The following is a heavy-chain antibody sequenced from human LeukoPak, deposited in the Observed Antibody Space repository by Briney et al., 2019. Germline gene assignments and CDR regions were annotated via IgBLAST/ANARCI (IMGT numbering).Heavy chain of an antibody. V-gene: IGHV3-9*01. CDR2: ISWNSGSI. CDR1: GFTFDDYA. Sequence: GGSLRLSCAASGFTFDDYAMHWVRQAPGKGLEWVSGISWNSGSIGYADSVKGRFTISRDNAKNSLYLQMSSLRAEDTALYYCAKALYVVTGPLDYWGQGTLVTVSS. CDR3: AKALYVVTGPLDY. D-gene: IGHD2-21*02. J-gene: IGHJ4*02.